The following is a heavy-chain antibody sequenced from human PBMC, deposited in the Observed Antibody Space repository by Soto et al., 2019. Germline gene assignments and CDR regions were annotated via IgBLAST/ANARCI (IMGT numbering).Heavy chain of an antibody. D-gene: IGHD1-7*01. CDR1: GYTFTSHG. Sequence: ASVKVSCKASGYTFTSHGICWVRQAPGPGLEWMGWISAYNGNTNYAQKLQGRVIMTTDPSTSTAYMELRRLRSDDTAVYYCARVGGSSEACLTGTEGGADYWGQGTLVTVSS. J-gene: IGHJ4*02. V-gene: IGHV1-18*04. CDR3: ARVGGSSEACLTGTEGGADY. CDR2: ISAYNGNT.